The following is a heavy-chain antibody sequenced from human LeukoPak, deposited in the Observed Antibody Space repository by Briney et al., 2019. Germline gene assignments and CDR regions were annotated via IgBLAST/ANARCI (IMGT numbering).Heavy chain of an antibody. V-gene: IGHV3-9*01. CDR2: ISWNGGSI. J-gene: IGHJ4*02. D-gene: IGHD5-24*01. CDR3: ANVMGDGYNYGYYFDY. Sequence: PGRSLRLSCAASGFTFDDYAMRWVRQAPGKGLEWVSGISWNGGSIGDADSVKGRFTIARDNAKNSLYLQMNSLRAEDTALYCCANVMGDGYNYGYYFDYWGQGTLVTVSS. CDR1: GFTFDDYA.